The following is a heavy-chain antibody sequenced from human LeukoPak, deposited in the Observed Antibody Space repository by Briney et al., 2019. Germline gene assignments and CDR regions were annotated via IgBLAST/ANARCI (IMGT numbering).Heavy chain of an antibody. CDR2: TYHSGST. J-gene: IGHJ5*02. V-gene: IGHV4-4*02. D-gene: IGHD1-26*01. CDR3: ARNSGSKQGGWFDP. Sequence: SGTLSLTCAVSGGSISSSNWWSWVRHPPGQGLEWIGETYHSGSTNYNPSLKSRVTISVDKSKNQFALKLSPVTDADTAVYYCARNSGSKQGGWFDPWGQGTLVTVSS. CDR1: GGSISSSNW.